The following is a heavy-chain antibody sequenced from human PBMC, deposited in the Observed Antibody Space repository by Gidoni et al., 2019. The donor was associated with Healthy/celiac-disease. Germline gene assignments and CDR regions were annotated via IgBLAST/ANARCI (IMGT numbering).Heavy chain of an antibody. CDR1: GISFSSYT. V-gene: IGHV1-69*08. J-gene: IGHJ4*02. CDR2: ISPILGIA. D-gene: IGHD2-15*01. Sequence: VQLVQSGAQVPTPGSSVTVSCTASGISFSSYTISWVRQAPGHGLAWMGRISPILGIANYEQKFQGRVTITEDKSTSTADMELGSLRSEETAVYYCAREAGVGCSGGSCYSGDWGQGTLVTVSS. CDR3: AREAGVGCSGGSCYSGD.